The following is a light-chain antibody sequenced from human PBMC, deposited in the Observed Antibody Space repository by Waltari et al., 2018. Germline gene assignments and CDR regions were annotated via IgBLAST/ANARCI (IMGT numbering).Light chain of an antibody. CDR3: QHYSSSPLT. J-gene: IGKJ4*01. CDR1: QSLLFHANNKNY. CDR2: WAF. Sequence: DIVMTQSPDSRAVSLGERATIHCKSSQSLLFHANNKNYLPWYQQKPGHPLNLLISWAFTRQAAFPERLSGSGFGTDFTLTIASLQAEDDAVYDCQHYSSSPLTYGGGTKVEIK. V-gene: IGKV4-1*01.